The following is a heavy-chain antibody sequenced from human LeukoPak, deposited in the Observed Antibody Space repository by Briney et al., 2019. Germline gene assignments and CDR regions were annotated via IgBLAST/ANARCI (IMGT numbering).Heavy chain of an antibody. D-gene: IGHD5-24*01. CDR2: IYHSGST. CDR1: GGSISSGGYY. J-gene: IGHJ4*02. V-gene: IGHV4-30-2*01. Sequence: NPSQTLSLTCTVSGGSISSGGYYWSWIRQPPGKGLEWIGYIYHSGSTYYNPSLKSRVTISVDRSKNQFSLNLSSVTAADTAVYYCARNRDGYNSFDYWGQGTLVTVSS. CDR3: ARNRDGYNSFDY.